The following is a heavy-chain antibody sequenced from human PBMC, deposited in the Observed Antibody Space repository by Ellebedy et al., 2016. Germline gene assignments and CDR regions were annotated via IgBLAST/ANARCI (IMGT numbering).Heavy chain of an antibody. J-gene: IGHJ4*02. Sequence: SETLSLXXDVYGGSFGSFYWNWIRQPPGKGLEWIGEINHSGRANYNPSLTSRVTISLETSRSQFSLKLSSVTAADTAVYYCARSGLTTAAALEYWGQGVLVTVSS. CDR2: INHSGRA. CDR3: ARSGLTTAAALEY. D-gene: IGHD2/OR15-2a*01. V-gene: IGHV4-34*01. CDR1: GGSFGSFY.